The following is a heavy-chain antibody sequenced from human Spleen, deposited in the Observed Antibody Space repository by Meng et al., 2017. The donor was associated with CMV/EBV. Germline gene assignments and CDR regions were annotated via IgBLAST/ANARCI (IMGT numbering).Heavy chain of an antibody. CDR3: ASNNWNRYYYYGMDV. V-gene: IGHV3-21*01. D-gene: IGHD1-20*01. J-gene: IGHJ6*02. Sequence: GGSLRLSCAASAFTFSNYTMNWVRQAPGKGLEWVSSISSSSRYMYYADSVKGRFTISRDNAKNSLYLQMNNLRAEDTAVYYCASNNWNRYYYYGMDVWGQGTTVTVS. CDR2: ISSSSRYM. CDR1: AFTFSNYT.